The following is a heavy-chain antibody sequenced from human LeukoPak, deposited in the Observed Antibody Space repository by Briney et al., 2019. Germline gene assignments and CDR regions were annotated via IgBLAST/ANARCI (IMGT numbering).Heavy chain of an antibody. D-gene: IGHD3-10*01. CDR1: GFTFTNAW. Sequence: GPLLLSCAPSGFTFTNAWMSWVRQAPGKGEEWVGSIKSKTDVGTTDYAAPVKGRFTISRDDSKNTLYLQMNSLKTEDTAVYYCTTDEVMGSGGAFDIWGQGTMVTVSS. CDR3: TTDEVMGSGGAFDI. J-gene: IGHJ3*02. CDR2: IKSKTDVGTT. V-gene: IGHV3-15*01.